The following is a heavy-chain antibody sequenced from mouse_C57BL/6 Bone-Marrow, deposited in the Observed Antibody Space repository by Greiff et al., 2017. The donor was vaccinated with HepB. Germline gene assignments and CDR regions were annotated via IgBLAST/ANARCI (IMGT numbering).Heavy chain of an antibody. D-gene: IGHD2-2*01. V-gene: IGHV1-55*01. CDR1: GYTFTSYW. CDR2: IYPGSGST. Sequence: VQLQQPGAELVKPGASVKMSCKASGYTFTSYWITWVKQRPGQGLEWIGDIYPGSGSTNYNEKFKSKATLTVDTSSSTAYMQLSSLTSEDSAVYYCARRKVLLWLRRPHYYAMDYWGQGTSVTVSS. J-gene: IGHJ4*01. CDR3: ARRKVLLWLRRPHYYAMDY.